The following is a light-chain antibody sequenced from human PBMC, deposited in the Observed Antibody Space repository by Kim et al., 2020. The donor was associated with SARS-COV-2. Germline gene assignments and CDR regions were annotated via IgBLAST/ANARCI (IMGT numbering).Light chain of an antibody. CDR2: GSA. J-gene: IGKJ5*01. CDR3: QQYGSSPIT. Sequence: SPGERATCSCRASRGVSSSYLAWYQQKRRQAPGLLIYGSATGAAGIPGRFSGSGSVTYVTLTSSRLEHEYFALYYCQQYGSSPITFGQGTRLEIK. V-gene: IGKV3-20*01. CDR1: RGVSSSY.